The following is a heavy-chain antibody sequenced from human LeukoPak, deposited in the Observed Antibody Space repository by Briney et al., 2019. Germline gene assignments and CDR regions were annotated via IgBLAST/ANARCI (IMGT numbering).Heavy chain of an antibody. D-gene: IGHD5-18*01. CDR3: ARSGAAMAVFNY. V-gene: IGHV4-39*01. CDR2: IYYSGST. CDR1: GGSISSSSYY. J-gene: IGHJ4*02. Sequence: SETLSLTCTVSGGSISSSSYYWGWVRQPPGKGLEWIGSIYYSGSTYYNPSLKSRVTISVDTSKNQFSLKLSSVTAADTAVYYCARSGAAMAVFNYWGQGTLVTVSS.